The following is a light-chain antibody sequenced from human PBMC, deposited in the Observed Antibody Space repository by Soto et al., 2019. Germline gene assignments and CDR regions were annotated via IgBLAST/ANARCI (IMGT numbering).Light chain of an antibody. CDR2: GAS. Sequence: EIVLTQSPGTLPLSPGERATLSCRASQSVNSNYLAWYQQKPGQAPRLLIYGASSRATGIPDRFSGSGSGTDFTLTISRLEPEDLAVYYCQQYGSSPRLAFGGGTKVEIK. V-gene: IGKV3-20*01. CDR3: QQYGSSPRLA. J-gene: IGKJ4*01. CDR1: QSVNSNY.